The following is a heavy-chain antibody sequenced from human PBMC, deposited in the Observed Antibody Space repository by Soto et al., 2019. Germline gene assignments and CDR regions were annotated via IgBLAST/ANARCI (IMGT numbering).Heavy chain of an antibody. CDR3: ARWENSIAVAGSSDFDY. CDR1: GFTFTSSA. J-gene: IGHJ4*02. CDR2: IVVGSGNT. D-gene: IGHD6-19*01. Sequence: ASVKVSCKASGFTFTSSAMQWLRQARGQRLEWIGWIVVGSGNTDYAQKFQERVTITRDMSTSTAYMELRSLRSDDTSVYYCARWENSIAVAGSSDFDYWGQGTLVTVSS. V-gene: IGHV1-58*02.